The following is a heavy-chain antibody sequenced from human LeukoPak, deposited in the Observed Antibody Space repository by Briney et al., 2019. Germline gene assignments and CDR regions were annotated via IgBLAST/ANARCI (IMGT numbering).Heavy chain of an antibody. CDR2: INDSGST. Sequence: SETLSLTCAVYGGSFSGYYWSWIRRPPGKGLEWIGEINDSGSTNYNPSLKSRVTISVDTSKNQFSLKLSSVTAADTAVYYCARSENDYGDYYYYGMDVWGQGTTVTVSS. J-gene: IGHJ6*02. V-gene: IGHV4-34*01. CDR3: ARSENDYGDYYYYGMDV. CDR1: GGSFSGYY. D-gene: IGHD4-17*01.